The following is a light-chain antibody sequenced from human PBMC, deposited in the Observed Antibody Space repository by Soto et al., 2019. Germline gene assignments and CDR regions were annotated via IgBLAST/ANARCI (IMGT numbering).Light chain of an antibody. CDR3: QQYDSSFT. Sequence: VFTHSPATLSLSPGERATLSCTASQHVTTTYIAWYQQKFGQAPRLLIYGASTRATGTPDRFTGGGFGTDFTLTISRVEPEDFAVYYCQQYDSSFTFGGGTKV. CDR1: QHVTTTY. V-gene: IGKV3-20*01. CDR2: GAS. J-gene: IGKJ4*01.